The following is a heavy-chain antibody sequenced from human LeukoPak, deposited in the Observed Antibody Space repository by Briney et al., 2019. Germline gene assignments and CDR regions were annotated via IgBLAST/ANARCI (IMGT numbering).Heavy chain of an antibody. CDR3: ARRETPRYSSSSGWFDP. Sequence: GESLKISCKGSGYIFTSYWIGWVRQMPGKGLEWMGIIYPGDSDTRYSPSLQGQVTISADKSISTAYLQWSSLKASDTAMYYCARRETPRYSSSSGWFDPWGQGTLVTVSS. CDR1: GYIFTSYW. D-gene: IGHD6-13*01. J-gene: IGHJ5*02. V-gene: IGHV5-51*01. CDR2: IYPGDSDT.